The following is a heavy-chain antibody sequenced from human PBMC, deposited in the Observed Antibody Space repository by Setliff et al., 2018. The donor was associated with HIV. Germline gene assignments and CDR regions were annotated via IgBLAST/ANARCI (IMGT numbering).Heavy chain of an antibody. D-gene: IGHD2-8*01. V-gene: IGHV1-8*02. CDR3: ARGAYCTNGVYSSSDPLLNWFDP. CDR1: GYTFTSYD. J-gene: IGHJ5*02. CDR2: MNPNSGNT. Sequence: ASVKVSCKASGYTFTSYDINWVRQATGQGLEWMGWMNPNSGNTGYAQKFQGRVIMTRNASISTAYMELSSLRSEDTAVYFCARGAYCTNGVYSSSDPLLNWFDPWGQGTLVTVSS.